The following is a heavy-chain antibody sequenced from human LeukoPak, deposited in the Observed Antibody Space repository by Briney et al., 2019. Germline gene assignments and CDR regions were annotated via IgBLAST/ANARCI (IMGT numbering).Heavy chain of an antibody. CDR3: ARRKISGRDFYYYGMDV. Sequence: SETLSLTCTVSGGSISSGGYYWSWIRQHPGKGLEWIGYIYYSGSTYYNPSLKSRVTISVDTSKNQFSLKLSSVTAADTAVYYCARRKISGRDFYYYGMDVWGQGTTVTVSS. CDR2: IYYSGST. CDR1: GGSISSGGYY. J-gene: IGHJ6*02. V-gene: IGHV4-31*03. D-gene: IGHD2/OR15-2a*01.